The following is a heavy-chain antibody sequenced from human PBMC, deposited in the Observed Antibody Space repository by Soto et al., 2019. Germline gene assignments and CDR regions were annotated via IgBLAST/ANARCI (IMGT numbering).Heavy chain of an antibody. CDR1: GSTFSSYA. J-gene: IGHJ3*02. D-gene: IGHD3-22*01. CDR2: ISGSGGTT. V-gene: IGHV3-23*01. CDR3: AREAGRYYYDSSGYLRAFDI. Sequence: EVQLLESGGGLVQPGGSLRLSCAVSGSTFSSYAMSWVRQAPGKGLEWVSGISGSGGTTYYADSVKGRFTISRDNSKNTLFLQMSSLWAEDTAVYYCAREAGRYYYDSSGYLRAFDIWGQGTMVTVSS.